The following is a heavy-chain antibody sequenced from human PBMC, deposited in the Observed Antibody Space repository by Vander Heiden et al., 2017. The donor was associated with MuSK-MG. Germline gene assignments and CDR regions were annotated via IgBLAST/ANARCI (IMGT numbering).Heavy chain of an antibody. CDR3: ARDRHGNNPFDY. V-gene: IGHV3-66*02. CDR2: IYSGGST. CDR1: GFTVSPNY. Sequence: ELQLVESGGGLVQPGGSLSLSCAVSGFTVSPNYMSWVRQAPGKGLEWVSAIYSGGSTYYADSVKGRFTISRDNSKNTLLLQMSSLRVEDTAVYYCARDRHGNNPFDYWGQGTLVTVSS. J-gene: IGHJ4*01.